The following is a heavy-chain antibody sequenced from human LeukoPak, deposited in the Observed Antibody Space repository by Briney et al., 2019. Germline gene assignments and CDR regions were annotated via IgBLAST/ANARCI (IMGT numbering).Heavy chain of an antibody. CDR1: GGSISSYY. Sequence: SETLSLTCTVSGGSISSYYWSWIRQPPGKGLEWIGYIYYSGSTNYNPSLKSRVTISVDTSKNQFSLKLSSVTAADTAVYYCARVHREGSGGYYNEYYFDYWGQGTLVTVSS. J-gene: IGHJ4*02. D-gene: IGHD3-10*01. CDR3: ARVHREGSGGYYNEYYFDY. V-gene: IGHV4-59*01. CDR2: IYYSGST.